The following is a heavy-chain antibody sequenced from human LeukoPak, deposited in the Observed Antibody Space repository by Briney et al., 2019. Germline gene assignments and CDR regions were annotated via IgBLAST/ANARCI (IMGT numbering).Heavy chain of an antibody. V-gene: IGHV3-74*01. CDR3: ARDPYGSGRYSY. CDR1: GFTFSSYW. J-gene: IGHJ4*01. D-gene: IGHD3-10*01. Sequence: GGSLRLSCAASGFTFSSYWMHWVRQAPGKGLVWVSRINSDGSSTSYADSVKGRFTISRDNAKNTPYLQMNSLRAEDTAVYYCARDPYGSGRYSYWGQGTLVTVSS. CDR2: INSDGSST.